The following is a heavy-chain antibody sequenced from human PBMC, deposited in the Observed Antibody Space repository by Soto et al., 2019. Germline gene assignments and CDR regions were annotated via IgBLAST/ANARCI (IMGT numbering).Heavy chain of an antibody. J-gene: IGHJ5*02. CDR2: IYYSGST. D-gene: IGHD6-19*01. V-gene: IGHV4-59*08. CDR3: ARHSSGWYPWFDP. CDR1: GGSISSYY. Sequence: SETLSLTCTVSGGSISSYYLSWIRQPPGKGLEWIGYIYYSGSTNYNPSLKSRVTISVDTSKNQFSLKLSSVTAADTAVYYCARHSSGWYPWFDPWGQGTLVTVSS.